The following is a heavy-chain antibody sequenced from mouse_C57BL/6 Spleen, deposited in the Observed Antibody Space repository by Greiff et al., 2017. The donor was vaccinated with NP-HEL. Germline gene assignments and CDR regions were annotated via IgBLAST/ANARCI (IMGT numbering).Heavy chain of an antibody. CDR2: IYPGDGDT. CDR3: ARPHYGSSPYFDY. J-gene: IGHJ2*01. V-gene: IGHV1-80*01. CDR1: GYAFSSYW. Sequence: VQLQQSGAELVKPGASVKISCKASGYAFSSYWMNWVKQRPGKGLEWIGQIYPGDGDTNYNGKFKGKATLTADKSSSTAYMPLSSLTSEDSAVYFCARPHYGSSPYFDYWGQGTTLTVSS. D-gene: IGHD1-1*01.